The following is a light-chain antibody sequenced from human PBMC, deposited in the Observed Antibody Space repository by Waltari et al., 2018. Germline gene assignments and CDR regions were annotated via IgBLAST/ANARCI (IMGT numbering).Light chain of an antibody. CDR2: DAS. CDR1: QSISKY. J-gene: IGKJ1*01. Sequence: EIMLTQSPGTLSLSPGESATLSCRASQSISKYLAWYQQKPGQAPSLLIYDASRRATGIPDRFSGSGSGTDFSLTISRLEPEDFAVYYCQKYGSLPATFGQGTKVEIK. CDR3: QKYGSLPAT. V-gene: IGKV3-20*01.